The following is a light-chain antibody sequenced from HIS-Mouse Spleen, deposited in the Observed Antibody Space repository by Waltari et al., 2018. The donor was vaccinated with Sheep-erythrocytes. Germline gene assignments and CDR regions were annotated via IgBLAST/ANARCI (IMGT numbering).Light chain of an antibody. CDR3: QSYDSSLSGSV. V-gene: IGLV1-40*01. Sequence: QSVLTQPPSVSGAPGQRVTIPGTGSSSNIGAGYDVHWYQQRPGTAPKLLIYGNSNRPSGVPDRFSGSKSGTSASLAITGLQAEDEADYYCQSYDSSLSGSVFGGGTKLTVL. J-gene: IGLJ2*01. CDR2: GNS. CDR1: SSNIGAGYD.